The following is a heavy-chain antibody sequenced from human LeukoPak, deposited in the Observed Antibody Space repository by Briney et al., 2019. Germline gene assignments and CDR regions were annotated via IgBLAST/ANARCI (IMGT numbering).Heavy chain of an antibody. CDR3: AREVRTVDYYYYYYMDV. J-gene: IGHJ6*03. CDR2: INPNSGGT. CDR1: GGTFSSYA. V-gene: IGHV1-2*02. D-gene: IGHD3-10*01. Sequence: ASVKVSCKASGGTFSSYAISWVRQAPGQGLEWMGWINPNSGGTNYAQKFQGRVTMTRDTSISTAYMELSRLRSDDTAVYYCAREVRTVDYYYYYYMDVWGKGTTVTISS.